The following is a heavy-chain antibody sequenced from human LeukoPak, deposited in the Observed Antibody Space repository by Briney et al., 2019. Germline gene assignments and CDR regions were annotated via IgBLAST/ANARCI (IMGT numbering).Heavy chain of an antibody. CDR1: GFTVSSNY. Sequence: PGGSLRLSCAASGFTVSSNYMSWVRQAPGKGLEWVSVIYSGGSTYYADSVKGRFTISRDNSKNTLYLQMNSLRAEDTAVYHCARGGFASSGWNFDYWGQGTLVTVSS. CDR2: IYSGGST. V-gene: IGHV3-66*01. D-gene: IGHD6-19*01. J-gene: IGHJ4*02. CDR3: ARGGFASSGWNFDY.